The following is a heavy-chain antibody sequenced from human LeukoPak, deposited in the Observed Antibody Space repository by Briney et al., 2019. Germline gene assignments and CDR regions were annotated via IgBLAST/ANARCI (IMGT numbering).Heavy chain of an antibody. Sequence: GASVKVSCKASGYPFNTYDINWVRQATGQGLEWMGWMNPNSGNTNCAQKFKGRVTMTRDTAMGTAYMELSSLTSEDTAVYYCASEKWVEREGVYYYYGITVWGQGTTVTVSS. J-gene: IGHJ6*02. D-gene: IGHD1-1*01. V-gene: IGHV1-8*01. CDR2: MNPNSGNT. CDR1: GYPFNTYD. CDR3: ASEKWVEREGVYYYYGITV.